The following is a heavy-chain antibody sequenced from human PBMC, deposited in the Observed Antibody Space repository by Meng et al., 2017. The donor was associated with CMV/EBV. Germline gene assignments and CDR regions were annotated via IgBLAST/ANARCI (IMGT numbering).Heavy chain of an antibody. Sequence: SCQASGYTFPSYGIRWVRQAPGQGLEWMGWISAYNGNTNYAQKLQGRVTMTTDTSTSTAYMELRSLRSDDTAVYYCARDLGNPPDYWGQGTLVTVSS. CDR3: ARDLGNPPDY. V-gene: IGHV1-18*01. CDR2: ISAYNGNT. CDR1: GYTFPSYG. D-gene: IGHD7-27*01. J-gene: IGHJ4*02.